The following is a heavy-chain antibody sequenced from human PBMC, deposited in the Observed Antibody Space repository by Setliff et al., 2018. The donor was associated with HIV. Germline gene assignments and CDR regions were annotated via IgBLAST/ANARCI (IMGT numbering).Heavy chain of an antibody. CDR1: GFAFTTHW. V-gene: IGHV3-7*03. D-gene: IGHD1-7*01. Sequence: PGGSLRLSCAACGFAFTTHWINWVRQAPGKGLEWVATIKKDGREKYYVDSVKGRFTISRDNARTSLYLEMSSLRVEDTAVSFCARDKNLRASETTNDVGYSMDVWGKGTTVTV. J-gene: IGHJ6*03. CDR3: ARDKNLRASETTNDVGYSMDV. CDR2: IKKDGREK.